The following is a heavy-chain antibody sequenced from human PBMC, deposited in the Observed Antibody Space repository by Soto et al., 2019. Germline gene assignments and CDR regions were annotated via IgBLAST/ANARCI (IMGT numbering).Heavy chain of an antibody. CDR1: GYSFATHG. V-gene: IGHV1-18*01. Sequence: QVQLQQSGAEVKKPGASVKVSCKASGYSFATHGISWVRQAPGQGLQWMGWITPNNGDTNYAQRRQGRLTMTTDTSTNTAYLELRSLRSDDTAVYFCVRLAPCSGGICYSRPLEYWGQGTPVTVSS. CDR3: VRLAPCSGGICYSRPLEY. CDR2: ITPNNGDT. J-gene: IGHJ4*02. D-gene: IGHD2-15*01.